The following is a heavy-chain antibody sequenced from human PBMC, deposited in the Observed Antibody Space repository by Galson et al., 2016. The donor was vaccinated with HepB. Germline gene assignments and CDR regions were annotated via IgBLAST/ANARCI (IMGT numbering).Heavy chain of an antibody. CDR2: IYWNDDK. CDR3: AHSFLWDTDFWSSFSSSGTDG. CDR1: GFSLRTSGVG. D-gene: IGHD3-3*01. J-gene: IGHJ6*02. V-gene: IGHV2-5*01. Sequence: PALVKPTQTLTLTCTFSGFSLRTSGVGVGRIRQPPGKALEWLAVIYWNDDKHYSPSLKSRLTITKDTSKNQVVLTLTNMDPVDTATYYCAHSFLWDTDFWSSFSSSGTDGLGQGTAVTVSS.